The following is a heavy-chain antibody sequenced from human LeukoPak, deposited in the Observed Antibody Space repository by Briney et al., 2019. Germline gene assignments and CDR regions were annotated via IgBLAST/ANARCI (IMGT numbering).Heavy chain of an antibody. CDR1: GGSISSYY. V-gene: IGHV4-4*07. D-gene: IGHD3-3*01. CDR2: IYTSGGT. J-gene: IGHJ6*02. Sequence: SETLFLTCTVSGGSISSYYWSWIRQPAGKGLEWIGRIYTSGGTNYNPSLKSRVTMSVDTSKNQFSLKLSSVTAADTAVYYCARDRGERPYYDFWSGSEPYYYYYGMDVWGQGTTVTVSS. CDR3: ARDRGERPYYDFWSGSEPYYYYYGMDV.